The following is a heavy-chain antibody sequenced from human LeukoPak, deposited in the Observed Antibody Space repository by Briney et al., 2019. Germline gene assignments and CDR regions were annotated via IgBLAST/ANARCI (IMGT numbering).Heavy chain of an antibody. CDR1: Y. D-gene: IGHD3-3*01. J-gene: IGHJ3*02. CDR3: ARVVLRFLESDAFDI. V-gene: IGHV4-4*07. CDR2: IYTSGST. Sequence: YWXWIRQPAGKGLEWXGRIYTSGSTNYNPSLTSRVTMSVDTSKNQFSLKLSSVTAADTAVYYCARVVLRFLESDAFDIWGQGTMVTVSS.